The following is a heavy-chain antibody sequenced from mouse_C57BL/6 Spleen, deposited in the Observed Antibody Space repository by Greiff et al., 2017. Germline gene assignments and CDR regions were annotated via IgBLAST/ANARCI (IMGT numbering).Heavy chain of an antibody. D-gene: IGHD2-1*01. V-gene: IGHV5-6*01. Sequence: EVQLVESGGDLVKPGGSLKLSCAASGFTFSSYGMSWVRQTPDKRLEWVATLSSGGSYTYYPDSVKGRFTISRDNAKNTLYLQMSSLKSEDTAMYYCARQGDYGNYGYAMDYWGQGTSVTVSS. J-gene: IGHJ4*01. CDR3: ARQGDYGNYGYAMDY. CDR1: GFTFSSYG. CDR2: LSSGGSYT.